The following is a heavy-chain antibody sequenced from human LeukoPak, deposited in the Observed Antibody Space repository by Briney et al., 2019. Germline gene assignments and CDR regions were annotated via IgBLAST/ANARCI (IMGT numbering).Heavy chain of an antibody. V-gene: IGHV3-30*02. Sequence: GGSLRLSCAASGFSFSIYGMHWVRQAPGKGLEWVAFIRYDGSNKYYADSVKGRFTISRDSSKNTLYLQMNSLRAEDTAVYYCASLYYGDYDYWGQGTLVTVSS. CDR2: IRYDGSNK. J-gene: IGHJ4*02. CDR3: ASLYYGDYDY. D-gene: IGHD4-17*01. CDR1: GFSFSIYG.